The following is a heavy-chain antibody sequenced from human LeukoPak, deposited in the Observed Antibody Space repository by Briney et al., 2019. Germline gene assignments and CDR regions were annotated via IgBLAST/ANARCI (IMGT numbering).Heavy chain of an antibody. Sequence: SETLSLTCTVSGDSISSNYWSWVRQPRGKGLEWIGFMYYSGSTIYDPSLESRVTISVDTSKNQFSLKLTSVTAADTAVYYCAREKVVPAAGGYYYYYMDVWGKGTTVTVSS. CDR3: AREKVVPAAGGYYYYYMDV. D-gene: IGHD2-2*01. J-gene: IGHJ6*03. CDR2: MYYSGST. CDR1: GDSISSNY. V-gene: IGHV4-59*01.